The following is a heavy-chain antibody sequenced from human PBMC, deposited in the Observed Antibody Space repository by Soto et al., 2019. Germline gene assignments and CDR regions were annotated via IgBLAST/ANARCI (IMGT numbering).Heavy chain of an antibody. V-gene: IGHV4-34*01. Sequence: SETLSLTCAVYGGSFSGYYWSWIRQPPGKGLEWIGEINHSGSTNYNPSLKSRVTISVDTSKNQFSLKLSSVTAADTAVYYCARGRAPTNTVNYYYFLDVWGKGTTVTVSS. CDR2: INHSGST. CDR1: GGSFSGYY. D-gene: IGHD4-4*01. J-gene: IGHJ6*03. CDR3: ARGRAPTNTVNYYYFLDV.